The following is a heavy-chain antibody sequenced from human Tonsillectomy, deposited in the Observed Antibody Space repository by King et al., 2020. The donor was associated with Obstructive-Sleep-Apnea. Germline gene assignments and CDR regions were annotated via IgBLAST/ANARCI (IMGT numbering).Heavy chain of an antibody. Sequence: DVQLVESGGGLVKPGGSLRLSCAASGFTFSNAWMSWVRQAPGKGLEWVGRIKSTTDGGTTDYVAPGKGIFTISRDDSKNTLYLQMNSLKTEDTAVYYCTTDLEISVTYPPDYYGVDVWGQGTTVTVSS. CDR1: GFTFSNAW. J-gene: IGHJ6*02. V-gene: IGHV3-15*01. CDR2: IKSTTDGGTT. CDR3: TTDLEISVTYPPDYYGVDV. D-gene: IGHD6-19*01.